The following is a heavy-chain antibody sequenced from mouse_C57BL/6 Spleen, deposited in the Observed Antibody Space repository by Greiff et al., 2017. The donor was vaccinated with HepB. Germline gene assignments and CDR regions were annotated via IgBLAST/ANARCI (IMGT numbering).Heavy chain of an antibody. V-gene: IGHV5-17*01. CDR2: ISSGSSTI. J-gene: IGHJ3*01. Sequence: EVKLVESGGGLVKPGGSLKLSCAASGFTFSDYGMHWVRQAPEKGLEWVAYISSGSSTIYYADTVKGRVTISRDNAKNTLFLQMTSLRSEDTAMYYCARPNWDAFAYWGQGTLVTVSA. CDR3: ARPNWDAFAY. CDR1: GFTFSDYG. D-gene: IGHD4-1*01.